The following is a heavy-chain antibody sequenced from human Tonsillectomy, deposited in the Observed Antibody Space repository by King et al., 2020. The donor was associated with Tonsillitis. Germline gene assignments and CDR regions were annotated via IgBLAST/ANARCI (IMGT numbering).Heavy chain of an antibody. Sequence: QLVQSGAEVKKPGASVKVSCKASGYTFTDYYIHWVRQAPGQGLEWMGWINPNSGDTNYAQKFQGRVTMTRDTSIGTAYVGLSRLISDDTAVYSCAKDRGPKWWGSNDYWGQGTLVTVSS. V-gene: IGHV1-2*02. D-gene: IGHD2-15*01. J-gene: IGHJ4*01. CDR3: AKDRGPKWWGSNDY. CDR2: INPNSGDT. CDR1: GYTFTDYY.